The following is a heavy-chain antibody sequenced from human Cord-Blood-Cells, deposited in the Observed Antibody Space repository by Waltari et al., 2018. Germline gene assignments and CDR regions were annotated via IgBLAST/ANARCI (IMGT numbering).Heavy chain of an antibody. CDR3: ARLDFWSGYYDY. Sequence: QLQLQESGPGLVKPSETLSLTCTVSGGSISSSSYYWGWIRQPPGKGLEWIGSIYYSGSTYYNPSLKSRVTISVHTSKNQFSLKLSSVTAADTAVYYCARLDFWSGYYDYWGQGTLVTVSS. J-gene: IGHJ4*02. CDR2: IYYSGST. D-gene: IGHD3-3*01. V-gene: IGHV4-39*01. CDR1: GGSISSSSYY.